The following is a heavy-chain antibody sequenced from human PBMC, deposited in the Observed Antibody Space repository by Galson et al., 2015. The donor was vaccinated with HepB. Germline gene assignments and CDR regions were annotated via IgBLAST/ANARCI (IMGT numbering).Heavy chain of an antibody. CDR3: ARMGGSGCSRSPNWFDP. V-gene: IGHV3-7*01. CDR2: IKQDESEK. Sequence: SLRLSCAASGFTFSTYLMSWVRQAPGKGLEWVANIKQDESEKYYVDSVKGRFTISRDNAKNSLYLQMNSLRAEDTAVYYCARMGGSGCSRSPNWFDPWGQGTLVTVST. CDR1: GFTFSTYL. J-gene: IGHJ5*02. D-gene: IGHD6-19*01.